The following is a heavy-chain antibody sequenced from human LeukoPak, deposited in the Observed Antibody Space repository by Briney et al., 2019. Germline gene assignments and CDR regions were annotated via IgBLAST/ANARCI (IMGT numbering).Heavy chain of an antibody. Sequence: SETLSLTCTVSGGSISSYYWSWIRQPPGKGLEWIGYIYYSGSTNYNPSLKSRVTISVDTSKNQFSLKLSSVTAADTAVYYCARIFVYYSGDSCYWGWFDPWGQGTLVTVSS. CDR1: GGSISSYY. CDR2: IYYSGST. V-gene: IGHV4-59*01. J-gene: IGHJ5*02. D-gene: IGHD2-15*01. CDR3: ARIFVYYSGDSCYWGWFDP.